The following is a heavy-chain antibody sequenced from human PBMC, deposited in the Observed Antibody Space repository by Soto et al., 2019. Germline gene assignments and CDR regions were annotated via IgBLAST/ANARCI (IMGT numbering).Heavy chain of an antibody. CDR2: IYSGGST. D-gene: IGHD3-22*01. CDR1: GFTVSSNY. V-gene: IGHV3-53*01. Sequence: PGGSLRLSCAACGFTVSSNYISWVRQAPGKGLEWVSVIYSGGSTYYADSVKGRFTISRDNSKNTLYLQMNSLRAEDTAVYYCERRGYHDSPADAFDIWRQGTMVTVS. J-gene: IGHJ3*02. CDR3: ERRGYHDSPADAFDI.